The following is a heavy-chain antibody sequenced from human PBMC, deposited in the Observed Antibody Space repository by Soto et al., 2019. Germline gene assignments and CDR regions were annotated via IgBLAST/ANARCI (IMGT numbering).Heavy chain of an antibody. J-gene: IGHJ5*02. CDR2: IYYSGST. CDR3: ARYRALYCTNGVCDDWFDP. D-gene: IGHD2-8*01. Sequence: SETLSLTCTVSGGSISSGGYYWSWIRQHPGKGLEWIGYIYYSGSTYYNPSLKSRVTISVDTSKNQFSLKLSSVTAADTAVYYCARYRALYCTNGVCDDWFDPWGQGTLVTVPQ. CDR1: GGSISSGGYY. V-gene: IGHV4-31*03.